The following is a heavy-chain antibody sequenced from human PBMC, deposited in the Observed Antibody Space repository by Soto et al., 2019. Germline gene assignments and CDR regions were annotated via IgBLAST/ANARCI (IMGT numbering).Heavy chain of an antibody. CDR1: GGSISSSSYY. D-gene: IGHD4-17*01. CDR3: ARQELRDYGDYGY. V-gene: IGHV4-39*01. CDR2: IYYSGST. J-gene: IGHJ4*02. Sequence: SETLSLTCTVSGGSISSSSYYWGWIRQPPGKGLEWIGSIYYSGSTYYNPSLKSRVTISVDTSKNQFSLKLSSVTAADTAVYYCARQELRDYGDYGYWGQGTLVT.